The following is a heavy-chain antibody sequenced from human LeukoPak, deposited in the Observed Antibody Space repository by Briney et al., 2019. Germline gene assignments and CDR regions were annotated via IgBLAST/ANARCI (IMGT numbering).Heavy chain of an antibody. CDR2: VYTSGNT. CDR3: ARGSDYHGY. CDR1: GDSISGNS. J-gene: IGHJ4*02. Sequence: SETLSLTCSDSGDSISGNSWTWIRQPARKGLEWIGRVYTSGNTNYNPSLKSRVTMSVDTSKNQLSLRLTSVTAADTAVYYCARGSDYHGYWGQGTLVTVSS. D-gene: IGHD4-17*01. V-gene: IGHV4-4*07.